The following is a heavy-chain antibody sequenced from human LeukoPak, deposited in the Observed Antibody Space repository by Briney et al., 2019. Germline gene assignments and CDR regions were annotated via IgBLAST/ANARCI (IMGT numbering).Heavy chain of an antibody. Sequence: GGSLRLSCAASGFTFSDYYMAWIRQPPGKGLDWISYISYSSTYTNYADSVKGRFTISRDDARNSVFLQMNSLRAEDTAVYYCARIPANSYYFDYWGPGSLVTVSS. V-gene: IGHV3-11*03. CDR2: ISYSSTYT. CDR3: ARIPANSYYFDY. CDR1: GFTFSDYY. J-gene: IGHJ4*02.